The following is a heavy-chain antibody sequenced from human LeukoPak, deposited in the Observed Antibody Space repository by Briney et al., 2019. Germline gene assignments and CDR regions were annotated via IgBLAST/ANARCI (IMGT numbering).Heavy chain of an antibody. CDR3: ARWAPMVRGSPTSKNAFDI. D-gene: IGHD3-10*01. J-gene: IGHJ3*02. CDR2: INPNSGGT. CDR1: GYTFTGYY. Sequence: ASVKVSCKASGYTFTGYYMHWVRQAPGQGLEWMGWINPNSGGTNYAQKFQGRVTMTRDTSISTAYMELSRLRSDDTAVYYCARWAPMVRGSPTSKNAFDIWGQGTMVTVSS. V-gene: IGHV1-2*02.